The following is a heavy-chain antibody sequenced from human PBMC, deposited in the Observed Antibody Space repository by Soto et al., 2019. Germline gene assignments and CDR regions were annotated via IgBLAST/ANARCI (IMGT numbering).Heavy chain of an antibody. Sequence: ASVKVSCKASGYTFTSYGISWVRQAPGQGLEWMGWISAYNGNTNYAQKLQGRVTMTTDTSTSTAYMELRSLRSDDTAVYYCARAAVIGMYQLHWFDPWGQGTLVTVSS. CDR1: GYTFTSYG. CDR3: ARAAVIGMYQLHWFDP. J-gene: IGHJ5*02. CDR2: ISAYNGNT. D-gene: IGHD2-2*01. V-gene: IGHV1-18*01.